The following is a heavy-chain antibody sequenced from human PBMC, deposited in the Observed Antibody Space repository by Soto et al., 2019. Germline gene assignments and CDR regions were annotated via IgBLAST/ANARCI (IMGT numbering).Heavy chain of an antibody. CDR2: ISYDGSDK. Sequence: QVQLVESGGGVVQPGRSLRLSCAASGFPFTSYGMHWVREGPDKGLEWVAIISYDGSDKYYADSVKGRFTISRDNCKNTLYLQMNSPRPEDTALYYCVGGQYYFDYRGQGTLVIVSS. V-gene: IGHV3-30*03. CDR3: VGGQYYFDY. J-gene: IGHJ4*02. D-gene: IGHD3-10*01. CDR1: GFPFTSYG.